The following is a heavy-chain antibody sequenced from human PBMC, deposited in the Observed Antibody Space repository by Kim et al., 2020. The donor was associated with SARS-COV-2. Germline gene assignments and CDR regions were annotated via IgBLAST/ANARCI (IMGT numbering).Heavy chain of an antibody. V-gene: IGHV5-51*01. J-gene: IGHJ5*02. Sequence: GESLKISCKGSGYSFTSYWIGWVRQMPGKGLEWMGIIYPGDSDTRYSPSFQGQVTISADKSISTAYLQWSSLKASDTAMYYCARRKRAGYCSSTSCSGWFDPWGQGTLVTVSS. D-gene: IGHD2-2*03. CDR1: GYSFTSYW. CDR3: ARRKRAGYCSSTSCSGWFDP. CDR2: IYPGDSDT.